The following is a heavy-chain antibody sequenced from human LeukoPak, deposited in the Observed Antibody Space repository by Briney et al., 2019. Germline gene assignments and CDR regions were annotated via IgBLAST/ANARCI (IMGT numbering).Heavy chain of an antibody. V-gene: IGHV3-30*03. Sequence: PGGSLRLSCAASGFTFSSYGMHWVRQAPGKGLEWVAVISYDGSNKYYADSVKGRFTISRDNAKNSLYLQMNSLRAEDTALYYCARDWNTAMVPGGDYWGQGTLVTVSS. CDR2: ISYDGSNK. J-gene: IGHJ4*02. CDR3: ARDWNTAMVPGGDY. CDR1: GFTFSSYG. D-gene: IGHD5-18*01.